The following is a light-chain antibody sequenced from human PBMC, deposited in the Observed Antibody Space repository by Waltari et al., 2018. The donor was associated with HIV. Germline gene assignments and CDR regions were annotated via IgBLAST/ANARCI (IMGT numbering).Light chain of an antibody. CDR1: QNIGSY. CDR3: QQNYNKPRT. Sequence: DIQMTQSPPSLTASVGDRVTTTCRASQNIGSYLNWYQLRPGQAPNVLIYVSTNLQIGVPSRFSGRGSGTEFTLTITDLQPEDFVFYFCQQNYNKPRTFGQGTK. CDR2: VST. V-gene: IGKV1-39*01. J-gene: IGKJ1*01.